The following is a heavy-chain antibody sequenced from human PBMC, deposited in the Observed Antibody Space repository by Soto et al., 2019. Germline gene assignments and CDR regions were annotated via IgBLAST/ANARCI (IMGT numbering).Heavy chain of an antibody. J-gene: IGHJ6*02. D-gene: IGHD2-15*01. CDR2: IYPGDSDT. Sequence: GESLKISCKGSVYSFTNYWIGWVRQMPGKGLEWMGIIYPGDSDTRYSPSFQGQVTISADKSISTAYLQWSSLKASDTAMYYCARRGRYCSGGSCYGDNYYYGMDVSGQGTTGTVSS. V-gene: IGHV5-51*01. CDR3: ARRGRYCSGGSCYGDNYYYGMDV. CDR1: VYSFTNYW.